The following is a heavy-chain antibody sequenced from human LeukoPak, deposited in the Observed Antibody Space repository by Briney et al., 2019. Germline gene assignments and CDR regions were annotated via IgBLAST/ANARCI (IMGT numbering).Heavy chain of an antibody. V-gene: IGHV1-18*04. CDR2: ISAYNGNT. Sequence: ASVKVSCKASGYTFTGYYMHWARQAPGQGLEWMGWISAYNGNTNYAQKLQGRVTMTTDTSTSTAYMELRSLRSDDTAVYYCAGSGGSGSYWSFDYWGQGTLVTVSS. CDR1: GYTFTGYY. D-gene: IGHD3-10*01. CDR3: AGSGGSGSYWSFDY. J-gene: IGHJ4*02.